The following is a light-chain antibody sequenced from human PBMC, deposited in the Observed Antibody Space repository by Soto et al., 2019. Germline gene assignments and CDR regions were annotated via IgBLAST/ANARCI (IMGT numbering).Light chain of an antibody. V-gene: IGKV1-9*01. J-gene: IGKJ5*01. CDR1: QDINTY. Sequence: DIQLTQSPSFLSASMEDRVTITCRASQDINTYLACYQQKPGKAPKLLIFAASTLQNGVPSRFSGSGSGTEFTVTITSLQPEDFATYYCQQSKSYPITFGKGTRLEIK. CDR3: QQSKSYPIT. CDR2: AAS.